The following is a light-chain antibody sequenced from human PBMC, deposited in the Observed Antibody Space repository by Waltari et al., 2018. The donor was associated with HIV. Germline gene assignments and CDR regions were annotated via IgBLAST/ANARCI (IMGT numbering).Light chain of an antibody. CDR3: QAWDRSTVI. V-gene: IGLV3-1*01. CDR1: KLGQKY. Sequence: YELTQPPSVSVSPGQTANIPCSGDKLGQKYAHWYQQNSGQSPVLLIYEDSKRRSGIPERFSGSISGDTATLTISGTQAEDEADYHCQAWDRSTVIFAGGTKLTVL. CDR2: EDS. J-gene: IGLJ2*01.